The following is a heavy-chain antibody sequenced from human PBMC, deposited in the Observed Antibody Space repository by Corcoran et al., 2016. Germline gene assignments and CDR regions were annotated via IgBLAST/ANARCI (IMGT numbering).Heavy chain of an antibody. CDR3: ARGRSGRYYYGMDV. D-gene: IGHD3-3*01. Sequence: VQLQQWGAGPLKPSETLSLTCAVYGGSFSGYYWRWIRQPPGKGLEWIGEINHRGSTNYNPSLKSRVTISVDTSKNQFSLKLSSVTAADTAVYYCARGRSGRYYYGMDVWGQGTTVTVSS. CDR1: GGSFSGYY. V-gene: IGHV4-34*01. J-gene: IGHJ6*02. CDR2: INHRGST.